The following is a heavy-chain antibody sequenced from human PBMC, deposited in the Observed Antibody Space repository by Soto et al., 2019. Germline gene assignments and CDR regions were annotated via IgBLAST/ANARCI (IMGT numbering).Heavy chain of an antibody. J-gene: IGHJ6*02. CDR2: INSDGSST. D-gene: IGHD4-17*01. Sequence: GSLRLSCASSGGTFSSYWMHWVRQAPGKGLVWVSRINSDGSSTSYADSVKGRFTISRDNAKNTLYLQMNSLRAEDTAVYYCARDRIQRYGDYVGYYYYGMDVWGQGTTVTVSS. CDR3: ARDRIQRYGDYVGYYYYGMDV. CDR1: GGTFSSYW. V-gene: IGHV3-74*01.